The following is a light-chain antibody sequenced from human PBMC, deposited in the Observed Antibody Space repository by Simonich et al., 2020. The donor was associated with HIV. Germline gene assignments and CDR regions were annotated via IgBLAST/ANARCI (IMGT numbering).Light chain of an antibody. V-gene: IGKV4-1*01. J-gene: IGKJ5*01. CDR3: QQYYSTPIT. CDR1: QSVLSSSDNKNY. Sequence: DIVMTQSPDSLTVSLGERATINCKSSQSVLSSSDNKNYLAWYQQKPRPPPKLLISWASPRESGVPDRFSGSGSGTDFTLTISSLQAEDVAVYYCQQYYSTPITFGQGTRLEIK. CDR2: WAS.